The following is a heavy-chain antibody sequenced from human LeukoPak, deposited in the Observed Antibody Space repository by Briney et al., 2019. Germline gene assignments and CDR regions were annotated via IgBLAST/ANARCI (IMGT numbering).Heavy chain of an antibody. CDR2: ISSSSSTI. J-gene: IGHJ6*04. CDR3: ARAYSNYEVDV. Sequence: GGSLRLSCAASGFTFSSYSMNWVRQAPGKGLEWVSYISSSSSTIYYADSVKGRFAISRDNAKNSLYLQMNSLRAEDTAVYYCARAYSNYEVDVWGKGTTVTVSS. D-gene: IGHD4-11*01. V-gene: IGHV3-48*01. CDR1: GFTFSSYS.